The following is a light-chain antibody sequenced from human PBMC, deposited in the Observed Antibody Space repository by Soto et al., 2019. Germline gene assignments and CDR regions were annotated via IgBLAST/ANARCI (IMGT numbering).Light chain of an antibody. J-gene: IGKJ1*01. CDR2: GAS. CDR3: QQSYSTPTWT. Sequence: VLTQSPGTLSLSPGERATLSCRASQSVSSSYLAWYQQKPGQAPRLLIYGASSRATGIPDRFSGSGSGTDFTLTISSLQPEDFATYYCQQSYSTPTWTFGQGTKVDIK. V-gene: IGKV3-20*01. CDR1: QSVSSSY.